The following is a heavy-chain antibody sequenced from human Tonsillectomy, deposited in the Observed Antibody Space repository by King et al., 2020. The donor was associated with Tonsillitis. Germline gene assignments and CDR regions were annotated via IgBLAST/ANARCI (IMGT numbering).Heavy chain of an antibody. CDR3: ARGMGGGYYFDY. V-gene: IGHV3-21*01. J-gene: IGHJ4*02. CDR2: IRSSNSYI. CDR1: GFSFNNYN. D-gene: IGHD1-26*01. Sequence: VQLVESGGGLVKPGGSLRLSCAASGFSFNNYNMNWVRQAPGKGLEWVSSIRSSNSYIYYADSVKGRFTISRDNGKNSLYLQMNSLRAEDTSVYYCARGMGGGYYFDYWGQGTLVTVST.